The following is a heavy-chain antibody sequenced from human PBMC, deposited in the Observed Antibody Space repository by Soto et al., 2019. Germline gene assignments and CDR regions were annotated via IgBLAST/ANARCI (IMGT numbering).Heavy chain of an antibody. V-gene: IGHV1-2*02. J-gene: IGHJ4*02. CDR3: ARDRNHIVVVPAATYYFDY. Sequence: VSVKVFCKASGYTFTGYYMHWVRQASGQGLEWMGWINPNSGGTNYAQKFQGRVTMTRDTSISTAYMELSRLRSDDTAVYYCARDRNHIVVVPAATYYFDYGGQGTLVAVSS. D-gene: IGHD2-2*01. CDR1: GYTFTGYY. CDR2: INPNSGGT.